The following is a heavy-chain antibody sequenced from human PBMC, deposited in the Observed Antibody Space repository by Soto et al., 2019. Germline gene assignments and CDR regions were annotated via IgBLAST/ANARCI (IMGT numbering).Heavy chain of an antibody. CDR3: ARDLPLPAAIGPPYYYYYAMDV. Sequence: ASVKVSCKASGYTFTSYAMHWVRQAPGQRLEWMGWINAGNGNTKYSQKFQGRVTITRDTSASTAYMELSSLRSEDTAVYYCARDLPLPAAIGPPYYYYYAMDVWGQGTTVTV. CDR2: INAGNGNT. J-gene: IGHJ6*02. CDR1: GYTFTSYA. V-gene: IGHV1-3*01. D-gene: IGHD2-2*01.